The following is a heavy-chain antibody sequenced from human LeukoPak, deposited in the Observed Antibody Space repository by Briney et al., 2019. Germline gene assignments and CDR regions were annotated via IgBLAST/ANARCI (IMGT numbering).Heavy chain of an antibody. J-gene: IGHJ6*02. CDR2: INPNSGGT. CDR3: ARPSHHYYDSSGSARGDYYYYYGMDV. D-gene: IGHD3-22*01. Sequence: ASVKVSCKASGYTFTSYDINWVRQATGQGLEWMGWINPNSGGTNYAQKFQGWVTMTRDTSISTAYMELSRLRSDDTAVYYCARPSHHYYDSSGSARGDYYYYYGMDVWGQGTTVTVSS. CDR1: GYTFTSYD. V-gene: IGHV1-2*04.